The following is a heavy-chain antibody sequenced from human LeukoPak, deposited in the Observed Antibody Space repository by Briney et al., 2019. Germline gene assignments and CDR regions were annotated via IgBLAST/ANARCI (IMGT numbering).Heavy chain of an antibody. CDR3: ARTVPGYFFDY. CDR2: INSDGTVT. J-gene: IGHJ4*02. CDR1: GFTFSKYW. V-gene: IGHV3-74*01. D-gene: IGHD3-10*01. Sequence: GGSLRLSCAASGFTFSKYWMLWVRQAPGKGLESVSRINSDGTVTTYADSVKGRFTVSRDNADNTMFLQMNSVRDEDTAVYYCARTVPGYFFDYWGQGTLVSVSS.